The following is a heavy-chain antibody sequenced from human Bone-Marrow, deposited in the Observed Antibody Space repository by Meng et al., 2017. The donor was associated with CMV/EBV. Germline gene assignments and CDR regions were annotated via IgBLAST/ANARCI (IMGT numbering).Heavy chain of an antibody. D-gene: IGHD1/OR15-1a*01. Sequence: GESLKISCAASGFTFSSYSMNWVRQAPGKGLEWVSVIYSGGSSTYYADSVKGRFTISRDNSKNTLYLQMNSLRAEDTAVYYCAKSLRGSKQYYFDYWGQGTLVTVSS. J-gene: IGHJ4*02. CDR2: IYSGGSST. V-gene: IGHV3-23*03. CDR1: GFTFSSYS. CDR3: AKSLRGSKQYYFDY.